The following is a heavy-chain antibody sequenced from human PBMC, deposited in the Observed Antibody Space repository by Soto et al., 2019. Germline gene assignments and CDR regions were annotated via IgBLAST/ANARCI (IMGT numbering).Heavy chain of an antibody. D-gene: IGHD6-6*01. CDR3: ARAPKVSGSSQTRPDF. J-gene: IGHJ4*02. V-gene: IGHV4-34*01. CDR2: ISQSGST. CDR1: NGSFSGFY. Sequence: SETLSLTCSIYNGSFSGFYWSWIRQPPGKRLEWIGEISQSGSTNYNPSLKSRVSISVDTSKNQFSLNLTSVTAADTAVYYCARAPKVSGSSQTRPDFWGQGALVTVSS.